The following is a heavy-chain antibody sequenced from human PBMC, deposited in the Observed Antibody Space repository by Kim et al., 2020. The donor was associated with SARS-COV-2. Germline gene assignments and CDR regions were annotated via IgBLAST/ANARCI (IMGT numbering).Heavy chain of an antibody. CDR3: AKDGPDYGDYQDAFDI. V-gene: IGHV3-23*01. D-gene: IGHD4-17*01. J-gene: IGHJ3*02. CDR2: ISGSGGST. CDR1: GFTFSSYA. Sequence: GGSLRLSCAASGFTFSSYAMSWVRQAPGKGLEWVSAISGSGGSTYYADSVKGRFTISRDNSKNTLYLQMNSLRAEDTAVYYCAKDGPDYGDYQDAFDIWGQGTMVTVSS.